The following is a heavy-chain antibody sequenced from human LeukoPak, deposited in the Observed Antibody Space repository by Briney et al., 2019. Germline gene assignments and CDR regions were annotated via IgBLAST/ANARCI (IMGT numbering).Heavy chain of an antibody. Sequence: GRSLRLSCAASGFPFSSYSIHWVRQAPGKGLEWVAFISYDGSSKYYADSVKGRCTISRDNSTNTLLLQLNTLKAEDTAVYYCARDLGRSGIGVVIYWYFDLWGRGTLVTVSS. CDR3: ARDLGRSGIGVVIYWYFDL. V-gene: IGHV3-30-3*01. CDR2: ISYDGSSK. D-gene: IGHD3-22*01. CDR1: GFPFSSYS. J-gene: IGHJ2*01.